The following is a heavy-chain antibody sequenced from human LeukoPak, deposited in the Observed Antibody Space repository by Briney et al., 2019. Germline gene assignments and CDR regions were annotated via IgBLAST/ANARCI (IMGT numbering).Heavy chain of an antibody. CDR1: GFTFSNYG. Sequence: GGSLRLSCAASGFTFSNYGMNWVRQAPGKGLEWVSTISGGGGSTYYADSVKGRFTISRDNSKNTLYLQMNSLRAEDTAIYYCAKSSGGSYSCFDPWGQGTLVTVSS. J-gene: IGHJ5*02. D-gene: IGHD2-15*01. V-gene: IGHV3-23*01. CDR2: ISGGGGST. CDR3: AKSSGGSYSCFDP.